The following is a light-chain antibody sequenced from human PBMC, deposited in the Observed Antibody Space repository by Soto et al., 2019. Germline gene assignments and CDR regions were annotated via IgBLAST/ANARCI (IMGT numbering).Light chain of an antibody. V-gene: IGKV3-15*01. Sequence: EIVMTQSPATLSVSPGDRATLSCRASQYIGSAVAWYHQRSGQAPRLLIFDASIRVPTTPARFSGSLSGTEFTLTISSLESEDVAVYFCQQYGDRPRTFGQGTKVDIK. CDR2: DAS. CDR3: QQYGDRPRT. CDR1: QYIGSA. J-gene: IGKJ1*01.